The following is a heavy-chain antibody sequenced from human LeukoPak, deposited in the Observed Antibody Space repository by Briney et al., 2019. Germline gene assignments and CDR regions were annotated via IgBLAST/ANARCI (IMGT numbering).Heavy chain of an antibody. Sequence: WESLRLSCTTSGFIFSNYGFHWVRKAPGKGLEWVALIRNDIPKDGINKYYADSVRGRFTISRDNSKNTVYLQMNSLRVADTAMYYCAKGDSNWGQGTLVTVSS. D-gene: IGHD6-13*01. CDR2: IPKDGINK. J-gene: IGHJ4*02. V-gene: IGHV3-30*02. CDR1: GFIFSNYG. CDR3: AKGDSN.